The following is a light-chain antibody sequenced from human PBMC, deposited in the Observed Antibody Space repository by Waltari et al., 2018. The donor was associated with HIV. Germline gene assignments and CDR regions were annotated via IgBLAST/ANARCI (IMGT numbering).Light chain of an antibody. Sequence: QTALTQPPSVSGSPGQSITISGTGTSSDIGGYNYVSWYQQHPGKAPKLMIYAVSNRPSCVSNRFSGSKSGNNASLTISGLQAGDVAYYYCSSYTTGSKLIFGGGNKLTVL. CDR1: SSDIGGYNY. J-gene: IGLJ2*01. V-gene: IGLV2-14*03. CDR3: SSYTTGSKLI. CDR2: AVS.